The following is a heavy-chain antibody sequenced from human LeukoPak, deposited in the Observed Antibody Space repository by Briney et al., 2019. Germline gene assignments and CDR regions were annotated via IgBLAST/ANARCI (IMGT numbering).Heavy chain of an antibody. CDR2: IKPDGREK. D-gene: IGHD1-26*01. V-gene: IGHV3-7*01. J-gene: IGHJ3*02. CDR1: GLTFRSYW. Sequence: QPGGSLRLACAASGLTFRSYWMSWVRQAPGKGLEWVANIKPDGREKYYVDSVKGRFTISRDNAKNSLSMQMNSLRAEDTAVYYCTSGGGATRSGYAFDMWGQGTMVTVSS. CDR3: TSGGGATRSGYAFDM.